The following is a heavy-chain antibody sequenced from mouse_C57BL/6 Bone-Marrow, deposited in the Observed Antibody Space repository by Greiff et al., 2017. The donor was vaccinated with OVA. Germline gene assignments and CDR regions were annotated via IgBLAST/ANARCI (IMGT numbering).Heavy chain of an antibody. V-gene: IGHV1-72*01. CDR1: GYTFTSYW. D-gene: IGHD1-1*01. CDR2: IDPNSGGT. Sequence: QVQLKQPGAELVKPGASVKLSCKASGYTFTSYWMHWVKQRPGRGLEWIGRIDPNSGGTKYNEKFKSKATLTVDKPSSTAYMQLSSLTSEDSAVYYCARHYGSSSYYFDYWGQGTTLTVSS. J-gene: IGHJ2*01. CDR3: ARHYGSSSYYFDY.